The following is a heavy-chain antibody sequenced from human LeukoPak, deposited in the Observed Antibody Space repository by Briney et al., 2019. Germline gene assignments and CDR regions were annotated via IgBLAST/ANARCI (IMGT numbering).Heavy chain of an antibody. D-gene: IGHD2-15*01. CDR2: ISGSGGST. J-gene: IGHJ4*02. CDR3: SLARGGGYNPFDY. Sequence: PGGSLRLSCAASGFTFSSYAMSWVRQAPGKGLEWVSAISGSGGSTYYADSVKGRLTIFRDNSKNTLYLQMNSLRAEDTAVYYCSLARGGGYNPFDYWGQGTLVTVSS. V-gene: IGHV3-23*01. CDR1: GFTFSSYA.